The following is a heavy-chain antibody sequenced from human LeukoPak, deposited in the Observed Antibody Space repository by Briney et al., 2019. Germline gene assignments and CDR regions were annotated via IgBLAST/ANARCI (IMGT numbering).Heavy chain of an antibody. J-gene: IGHJ4*02. CDR2: MNPNSGNT. D-gene: IGHD5-18*01. CDR1: GYTFTSYD. Sequence: ASVKVSCKASGYTFTSYDINWVRQATGQGLEWMGWMNPNSGNTGYAQKFQGRVTITRNTSISTAYMELSSLRSEDTAVYYCARENDRDTAPDYWGQGILVTVSS. V-gene: IGHV1-8*03. CDR3: ARENDRDTAPDY.